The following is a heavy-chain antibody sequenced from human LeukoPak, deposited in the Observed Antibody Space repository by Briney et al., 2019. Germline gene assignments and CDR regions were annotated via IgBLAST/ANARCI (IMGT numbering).Heavy chain of an antibody. J-gene: IGHJ3*02. D-gene: IGHD2/OR15-2a*01. CDR1: GYTFPSYG. Sequence: ASVKVACKASGYTFPSYGISWVRQAPGQGREWMGWTSPNNGNTNYAQKLQGRVTMTTDTSTTTAYMELRSLRSDDTAVYYCARGVNSAFDIWGQGTMVTVSS. CDR2: TSPNNGNT. CDR3: ARGVNSAFDI. V-gene: IGHV1-18*01.